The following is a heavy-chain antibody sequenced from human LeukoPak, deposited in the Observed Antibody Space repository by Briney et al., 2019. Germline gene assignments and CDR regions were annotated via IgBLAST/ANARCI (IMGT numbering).Heavy chain of an antibody. CDR3: AKIRAPAYDI. J-gene: IGHJ3*02. Sequence: GGSLRLSCAASGFTVSSNYMNWVRQAPGKVLEWVSAISGNDGGTYYADSVKGRFTISRDNSKNTLYLQMNRLRAEDTAVYYCAKIRAPAYDIWGQGTMVTVSS. V-gene: IGHV3-23*01. CDR1: GFTVSSNY. D-gene: IGHD3-3*02. CDR2: ISGNDGGT.